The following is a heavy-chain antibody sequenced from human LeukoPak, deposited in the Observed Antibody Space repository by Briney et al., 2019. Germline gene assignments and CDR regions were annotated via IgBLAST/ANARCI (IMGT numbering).Heavy chain of an antibody. D-gene: IGHD3-9*01. CDR2: ISSSSSYI. CDR1: GFTFSSYS. CDR3: VFDWLLDAFDI. J-gene: IGHJ3*02. Sequence: PGGSLRLSCAASGFTFSSYSMNWVRQAPGKGLEWVSSISSSSSYIYYADSVKGRFTISRDNAKNTLYLQMNSLRAEDTAVYYCVFDWLLDAFDIWGQGTMVTVSS. V-gene: IGHV3-21*01.